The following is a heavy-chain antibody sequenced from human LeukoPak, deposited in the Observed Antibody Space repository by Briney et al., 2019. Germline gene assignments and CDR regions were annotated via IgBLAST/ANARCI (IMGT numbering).Heavy chain of an antibody. Sequence: SETLSLTCTVSGGSISSNSYYWDWIRQPPGKGLGWIGSIFYSGTTYHNPSLKSRVTISVDTSKNQFSLKLSSVTAADTTVYYCARYVVYGSGIFYFDYWGQGTLVTVSS. J-gene: IGHJ4*02. CDR1: GGSISSNSYY. CDR3: ARYVVYGSGIFYFDY. D-gene: IGHD3-10*01. CDR2: IFYSGTT. V-gene: IGHV4-39*01.